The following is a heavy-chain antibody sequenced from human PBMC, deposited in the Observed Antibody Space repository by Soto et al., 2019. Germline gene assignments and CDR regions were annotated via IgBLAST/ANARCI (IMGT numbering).Heavy chain of an antibody. J-gene: IGHJ5*02. D-gene: IGHD2-2*01. Sequence: GASVKVSCKASGYTFTSYGISWVRQAPGQGLEWMGWISAYNGNTNYAQKLQGRVTMTTDTSTSTAYMELRSLRSEDTAVYYCARGSDVVVPAAKGGWFDPWGQGTLVTVSS. CDR2: ISAYNGNT. CDR3: ARGSDVVVPAAKGGWFDP. V-gene: IGHV1-18*01. CDR1: GYTFTSYG.